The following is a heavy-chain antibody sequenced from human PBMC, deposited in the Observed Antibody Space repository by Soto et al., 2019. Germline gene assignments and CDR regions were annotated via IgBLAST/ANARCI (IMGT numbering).Heavy chain of an antibody. D-gene: IGHD1-1*01. V-gene: IGHV1-24*01. CDR1: GYSLTELS. CDR2: FDPEDGET. J-gene: IGHJ6*02. CDR3: ATADDRGFYYYVMDG. Sequence: QVQVVQSGAEVKKPGASVKVSCKVSGYSLTELSIHWVRQAPGKGLEWMGGFDPEDGETIYAQKFKGRVTMTEDTSTDTAYMDLSSLSSEDTAVYYCATADDRGFYYYVMDGWGQGTTVTVSS.